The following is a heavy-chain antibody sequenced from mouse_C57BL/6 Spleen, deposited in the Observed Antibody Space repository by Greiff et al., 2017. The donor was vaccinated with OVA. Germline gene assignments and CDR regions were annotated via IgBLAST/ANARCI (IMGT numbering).Heavy chain of an antibody. D-gene: IGHD1-1*01. Sequence: QVQLQQSGAELVRPGPSVKVSCKASGYAFTNYLIEWVKQRPGQGLEWIGVINPGSGGTNYNEKFKGKATLTADKSSSTAYMQLSSLTSEDSAVYYCARPGGTTVDWYFDVWGTGTTVTVSS. CDR3: ARPGGTTVDWYFDV. V-gene: IGHV1-54*01. CDR2: INPGSGGT. CDR1: GYAFTNYL. J-gene: IGHJ1*03.